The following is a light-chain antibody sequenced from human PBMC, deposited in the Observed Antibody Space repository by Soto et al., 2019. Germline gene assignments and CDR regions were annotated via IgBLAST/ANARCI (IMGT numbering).Light chain of an antibody. J-gene: IGKJ1*01. CDR1: QDITSY. Sequence: AIQMTQSPSSLSASVGDRVTITCRASQDITSYLAWYQQKPGKAPKLLIYAASSLQSGVPSRFSGSGSGTEFTLTIGSLQPEDFATYYCLQDYNYPRTFGQGTKVEI. CDR3: LQDYNYPRT. CDR2: AAS. V-gene: IGKV1-6*01.